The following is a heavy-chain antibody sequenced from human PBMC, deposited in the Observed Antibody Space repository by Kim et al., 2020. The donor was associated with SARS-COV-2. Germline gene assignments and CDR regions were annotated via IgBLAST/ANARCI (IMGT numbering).Heavy chain of an antibody. CDR3: TREPCSGGSCFGMDV. J-gene: IGHJ6*02. D-gene: IGHD2-15*01. V-gene: IGHV3-30*07. Sequence: DPVKDRFTISRDNAKNTVYLQMSSLRAEDTAVYYCTREPCSGGSCFGMDVWGQGTTVTVSS.